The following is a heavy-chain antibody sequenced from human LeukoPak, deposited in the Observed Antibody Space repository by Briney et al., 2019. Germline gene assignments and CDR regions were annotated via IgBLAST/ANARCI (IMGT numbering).Heavy chain of an antibody. CDR3: ARDPGGLLWFGGFDY. D-gene: IGHD3-10*01. CDR1: GYSISSGYY. Sequence: SETLSLTCTVSGYSISSGYYWGWIRQPPGKGLEWIGSIYHSGSTYYNPSLKSRVTISVDTSKNQFSLKLSSVTAADTAVYYCARDPGGLLWFGGFDYWGQGTLVTVSS. J-gene: IGHJ4*02. V-gene: IGHV4-38-2*02. CDR2: IYHSGST.